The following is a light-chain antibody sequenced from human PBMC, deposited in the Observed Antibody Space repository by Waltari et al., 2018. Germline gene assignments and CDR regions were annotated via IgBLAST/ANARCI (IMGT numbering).Light chain of an antibody. Sequence: LTQPASVSGSPGQSITISCSGTDSDVGAYDFVSWYQQHPGKAPHLIIYEVSNRPSGISNRFSASKSGNTASLTISGLQAEDEADYYCSSYTTSSAPGVFGTGTRVTVL. CDR3: SSYTTSSAPGV. J-gene: IGLJ1*01. CDR1: DSDVGAYDF. CDR2: EVS. V-gene: IGLV2-14*01.